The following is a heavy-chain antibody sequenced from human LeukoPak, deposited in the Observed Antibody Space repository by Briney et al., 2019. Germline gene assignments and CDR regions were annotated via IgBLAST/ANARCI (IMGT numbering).Heavy chain of an antibody. CDR2: ISSSSYI. CDR3: ARDSGSGRPYYFDS. V-gene: IGHV3-21*01. J-gene: IGHJ4*02. D-gene: IGHD3-10*01. CDR1: GFTFSSYG. Sequence: GGSLRLSCAASGFTFSSYGMHWVRQAPGKGLEWVSSISSSSYIYYADSVKGRFTISRDNAKNSLYLQMNSLRAEDTAVYYCARDSGSGRPYYFDSWGQGTLVTVSS.